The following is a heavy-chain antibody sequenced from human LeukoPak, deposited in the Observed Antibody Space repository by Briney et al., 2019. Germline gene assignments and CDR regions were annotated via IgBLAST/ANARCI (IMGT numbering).Heavy chain of an antibody. CDR2: IIPILGIA. J-gene: IGHJ4*02. CDR3: ARERAWLRPERAVWYFDY. D-gene: IGHD5-24*01. CDR1: GGTFSSYA. V-gene: IGHV1-69*04. Sequence: SVKVSCKASGGTFSSYAISWVRQAPGQGLEWMGRIIPILGIANYAQKFQGRVTITADKSTSTAYMELSSLRSEDTAVYYCARERAWLRPERAVWYFDYWGQGTLVTVSS.